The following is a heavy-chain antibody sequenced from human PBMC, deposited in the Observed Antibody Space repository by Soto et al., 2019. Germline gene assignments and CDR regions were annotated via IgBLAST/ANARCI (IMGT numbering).Heavy chain of an antibody. Sequence: GGSLRLSCAASGFTFDDYAMHWVRQAPGKGPEWVSGLSWNSGSIGYADSVKGRFTVSRDNAKNSLYLQMNSLRTEDTALYYCVKGIRDYSGLDVWGQGTTVTVSS. CDR2: LSWNSGSI. CDR1: GFTFDDYA. V-gene: IGHV3-9*01. CDR3: VKGIRDYSGLDV. J-gene: IGHJ6*02.